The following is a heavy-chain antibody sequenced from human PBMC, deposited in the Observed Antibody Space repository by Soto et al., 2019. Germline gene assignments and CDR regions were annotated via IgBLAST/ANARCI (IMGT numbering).Heavy chain of an antibody. CDR1: VCSISSTNC. D-gene: IGHD3-22*01. CDR2: NFHSGST. Sequence: KTSETLSLTCSVSVCSISSTNCCSCVRHPPGKWLEWIGENFHSGSTNYNQSLKSRVTISVEKSKNQFSLKLSSVTAADTAVYYCARVVNFYDGSVYNYYFETWGKGNLVNVSS. J-gene: IGHJ4*02. V-gene: IGHV4-4*02. CDR3: ARVVNFYDGSVYNYYFET.